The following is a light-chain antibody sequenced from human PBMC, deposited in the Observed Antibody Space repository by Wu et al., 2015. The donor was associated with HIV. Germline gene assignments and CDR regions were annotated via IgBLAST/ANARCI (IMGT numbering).Light chain of an antibody. Sequence: EIVLTQSPGTLSLSPGEGATLSCRASQSVSSSYLAWYQQKPGQAPRLLIYGASSRATGIPDRFSGSGSGTDFTLTISRLEPEDFAVYYCQHYGSLSKTFGQGTKVEIK. CDR3: QHYGSLSKT. CDR1: QSVSSSY. V-gene: IGKV3-20*01. J-gene: IGKJ1*01. CDR2: GAS.